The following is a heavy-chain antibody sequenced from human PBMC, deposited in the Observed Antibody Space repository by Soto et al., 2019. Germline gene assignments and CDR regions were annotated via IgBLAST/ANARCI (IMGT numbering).Heavy chain of an antibody. CDR2: INSDGSST. CDR3: ARGGVGRYCSSTSCYTWVFDY. V-gene: IGHV3-74*01. D-gene: IGHD2-2*02. CDR1: GFTFSSYW. J-gene: IGHJ4*02. Sequence: EVQLVESGGGLVQPGGSLRLSCAASGFTFSSYWMHWVRQAPGKGLVWVSRINSDGSSTSYADSVKGRFTISRDNAKNTLDRQMNSLRAEDTAVYYCARGGVGRYCSSTSCYTWVFDYWGQVTLVTVSS.